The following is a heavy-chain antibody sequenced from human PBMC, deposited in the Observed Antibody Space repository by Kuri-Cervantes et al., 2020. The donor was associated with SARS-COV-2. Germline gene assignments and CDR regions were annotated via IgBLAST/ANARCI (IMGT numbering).Heavy chain of an antibody. CDR2: IYHSGST. Sequence: SQTLSLTCAVSGYSISSGYYWGWIRQPPGEGLEWIGSIYHSGSTYYNPSLKSRVTISVDTSKNQFSLKLSSVTAADTAVYYCARTVTTTPDYWGQGTLVTVSS. V-gene: IGHV4-38-2*01. CDR3: ARTVTTTPDY. J-gene: IGHJ4*02. CDR1: GYSISSGYY. D-gene: IGHD4-11*01.